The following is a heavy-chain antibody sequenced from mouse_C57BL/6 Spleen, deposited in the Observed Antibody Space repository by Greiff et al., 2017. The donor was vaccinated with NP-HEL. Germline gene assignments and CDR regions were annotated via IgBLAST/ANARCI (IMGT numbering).Heavy chain of an antibody. Sequence: QVQLKESGPELVKPGASVKLSCKASGYTFTSYDINWVKQRPGQGLEWIGWLYPRDGSTKYNEKFKGKATLTVDTSSSTAYMELHSLTSEDSAVYFCARLPYGSSGYWGQGTTLTVSS. CDR1: GYTFTSYD. J-gene: IGHJ2*01. V-gene: IGHV1-85*01. D-gene: IGHD1-1*01. CDR3: ARLPYGSSGY. CDR2: LYPRDGST.